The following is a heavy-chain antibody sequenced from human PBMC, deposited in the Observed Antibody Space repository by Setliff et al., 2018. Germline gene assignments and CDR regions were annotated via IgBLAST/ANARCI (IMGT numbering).Heavy chain of an antibody. CDR3: AREQWLDPPGYYYMDV. CDR1: GGSFSGYY. V-gene: IGHV4-34*01. D-gene: IGHD6-19*01. Sequence: PSETLSLTCAVYGGSFSGYYWSWIRQPPGKRLEWIGSIYHSGSTYYNPSLKSRVTISVDTSKNQFSLKLNSVTAADMAVYYCAREQWLDPPGYYYMDVWAKGTTVTVSS. CDR2: IYHSGST. J-gene: IGHJ6*03.